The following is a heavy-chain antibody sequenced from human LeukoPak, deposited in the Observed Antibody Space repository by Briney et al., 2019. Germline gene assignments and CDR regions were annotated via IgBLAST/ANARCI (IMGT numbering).Heavy chain of an antibody. CDR1: GYTFTSYG. CDR2: ISAYNGST. Sequence: ASVKVSCKASGYTFTSYGISWVRQAPGQGLEWMGWISAYNGSTNYAQKLQGRVTMTTDTSTSTAYMELRSLRSDDTAVYYCATSLIRNYYYYYYMDVWGKGTTVTVSS. CDR3: ATSLIRNYYYYYYMDV. V-gene: IGHV1-18*01. D-gene: IGHD2-2*01. J-gene: IGHJ6*03.